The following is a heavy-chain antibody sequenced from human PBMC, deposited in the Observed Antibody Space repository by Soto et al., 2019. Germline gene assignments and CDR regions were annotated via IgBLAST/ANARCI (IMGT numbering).Heavy chain of an antibody. V-gene: IGHV5-10-1*01. CDR3: ARLGYCTGTSCYTFDS. CDR1: GYSFTSYW. Sequence: PGESLKISCQGSGYSFTSYWIGWVRQRPGKGLEWMGRINPSDSYTTYSPSFQGHVTISTDKSFSTAYLQWSGLKASDTAMYYCARLGYCTGTSCYTFDSWGQGPLVTIS. D-gene: IGHD2-2*02. CDR2: INPSDSYT. J-gene: IGHJ4*02.